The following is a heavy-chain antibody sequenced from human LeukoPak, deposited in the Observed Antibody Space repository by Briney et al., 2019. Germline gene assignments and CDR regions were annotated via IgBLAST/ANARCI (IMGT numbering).Heavy chain of an antibody. D-gene: IGHD5-12*01. Sequence: GGSLRLSCAASGFTFSSFEMHWVRQAPGKGLEWVSYISSSGSTIYYADSVKGRFTISRDNAKNSLYLQMNSLRAEDTALYYCARVSLTSVATNVDYWGQGTLVTVSS. CDR1: GFTFSSFE. CDR2: ISSSGSTI. CDR3: ARVSLTSVATNVDY. J-gene: IGHJ4*02. V-gene: IGHV3-48*03.